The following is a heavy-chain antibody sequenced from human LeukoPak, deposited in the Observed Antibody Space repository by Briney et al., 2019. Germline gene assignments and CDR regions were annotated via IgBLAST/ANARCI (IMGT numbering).Heavy chain of an antibody. CDR1: GFTFSSYS. Sequence: GGSLRLSCAASGFTFSSYSMNWVRQAPGKGLEWVSSISSSSSYIYYADSVKGRFTISRDNAKNSLYLQMNSLRAEDTAVYYRASVHSSGQRVYYFDYWGQGTLVTVSS. V-gene: IGHV3-21*01. D-gene: IGHD6-19*01. CDR3: ASVHSSGQRVYYFDY. CDR2: ISSSSSYI. J-gene: IGHJ4*02.